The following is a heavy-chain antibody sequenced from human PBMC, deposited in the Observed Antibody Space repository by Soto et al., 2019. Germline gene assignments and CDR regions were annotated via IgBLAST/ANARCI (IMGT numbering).Heavy chain of an antibody. V-gene: IGHV1-46*01. CDR3: ARGRGIADSIDY. D-gene: IGHD6-13*01. Sequence: GGPVKWSFKACGFTCTSYYMHGLRQAPGQGGEGMGRINPSGGSTTYAQKFQGRVTMTRDTSTSTVYMELSSLRSQDTAVYYCARGRGIADSIDYWGQGTLVTVSS. CDR2: INPSGGST. J-gene: IGHJ4*02. CDR1: GFTCTSYY.